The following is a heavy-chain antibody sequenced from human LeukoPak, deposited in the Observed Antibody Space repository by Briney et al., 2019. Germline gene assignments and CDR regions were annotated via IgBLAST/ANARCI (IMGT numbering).Heavy chain of an antibody. Sequence: PGGSLRLSCAASGFTFSSYAMSWVRQAPGRGLEWVSAISGSGGSTYYSDSVKGRFPISRDNSKNTLYLQMNSLRAEDTAVYYCAKMGPESRGYESINYYFDSWGQGTLVTVSS. V-gene: IGHV3-23*01. CDR2: ISGSGGST. CDR1: GFTFSSYA. D-gene: IGHD5-12*01. CDR3: AKMGPESRGYESINYYFDS. J-gene: IGHJ4*02.